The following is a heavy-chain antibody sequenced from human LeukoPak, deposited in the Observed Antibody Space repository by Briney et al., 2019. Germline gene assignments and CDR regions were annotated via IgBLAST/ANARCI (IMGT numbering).Heavy chain of an antibody. J-gene: IGHJ4*02. CDR1: GFTFSTFW. CDR3: ARGGTFVSDY. D-gene: IGHD1-1*01. CDR2: IKEDGSEK. V-gene: IGHV3-7*01. Sequence: PGGSLRLSCAASGFTFSTFWMSWVRQAPGKGLEWVANIKEDGSEKYYVDSMEGRFTVSRDNAKNSLYLQMDSLRAEDTAAYYCARGGTFVSDYWGQGTLVTVSS.